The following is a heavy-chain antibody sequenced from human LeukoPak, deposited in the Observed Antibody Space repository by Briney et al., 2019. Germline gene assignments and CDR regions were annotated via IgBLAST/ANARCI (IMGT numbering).Heavy chain of an antibody. Sequence: PWASVKVSCKVSGYTLTELSMHWVRQAPGKGLEWMGRFDPEDAETFYAQEFQDRVTMTEDTSTDTAYMELSSLRSEDTAVYYCATDPFTYYYGSGSYYNAWGQGTLVTVSS. J-gene: IGHJ5*02. CDR1: GYTLTELS. D-gene: IGHD3-10*01. CDR3: ATDPFTYYYGSGSYYNA. CDR2: FDPEDAET. V-gene: IGHV1-24*01.